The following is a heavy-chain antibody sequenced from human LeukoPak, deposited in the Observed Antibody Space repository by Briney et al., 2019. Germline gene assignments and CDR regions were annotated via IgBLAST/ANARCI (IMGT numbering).Heavy chain of an antibody. CDR2: ISGSGGNT. D-gene: IGHD1-1*01. CDR1: GFTFSSSA. V-gene: IGHV3-23*01. J-gene: IGHJ5*02. Sequence: GGSLRLSCAASGFTFSSSAMSWVRQAPGKGLEWVSAISGSGGNTYYADSVKGRFTISRDNSKNTLYLQMNSLRAEDTAVYYCAKEWKIPPTALSVGSAPWGQEPLFTVSS. CDR3: AKEWKIPPTALSVGSAP.